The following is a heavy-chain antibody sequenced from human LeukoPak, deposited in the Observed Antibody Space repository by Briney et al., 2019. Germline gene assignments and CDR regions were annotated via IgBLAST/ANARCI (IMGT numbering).Heavy chain of an antibody. CDR3: AKGLYYYDSSGYMDV. D-gene: IGHD3-22*01. J-gene: IGHJ6*03. V-gene: IGHV1-2*02. CDR2: INPNSGGT. Sequence: ASVKVSCKASGYTFTGYYMHWVRQAPGQGLEWMGWINPNSGGTNYAQKFQGRVTMTRDTSISTAYMELSRLRSDDTAVYYCAKGLYYYDSSGYMDVWGKGTTVTVS. CDR1: GYTFTGYY.